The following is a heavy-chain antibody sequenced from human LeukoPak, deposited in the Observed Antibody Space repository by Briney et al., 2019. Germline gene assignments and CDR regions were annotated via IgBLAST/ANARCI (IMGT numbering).Heavy chain of an antibody. Sequence: ASVKVSCKASGYTFTSYYMHWVRQAPGQGLEWMGIINPSGGSTSYAQKFQGRATMTRDTSTSTVYMELSSLRSEDTAVYYCARRSPGGAFDYWGQGTLVTVSS. CDR2: INPSGGST. D-gene: IGHD4-23*01. V-gene: IGHV1-46*01. CDR3: ARRSPGGAFDY. CDR1: GYTFTSYY. J-gene: IGHJ4*02.